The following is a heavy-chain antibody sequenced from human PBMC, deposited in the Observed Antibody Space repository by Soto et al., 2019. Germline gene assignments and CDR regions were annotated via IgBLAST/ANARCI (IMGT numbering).Heavy chain of an antibody. D-gene: IGHD3-10*01. CDR2: IGTAGDT. CDR1: GFTFGSYA. J-gene: IGHJ4*02. CDR3: ARARRGVTTYYFDY. Sequence: EVRLLESGGGLVQPGGSLRLSCAASGFTFGSYAMTWVRQAPGKGLEWVSAIGTAGDTYYPGSVKGRFTISRENAKNSLYLQMNSLRAGDTAVYYCARARRGVTTYYFDYWGQGTLVTVSS. V-gene: IGHV3-13*01.